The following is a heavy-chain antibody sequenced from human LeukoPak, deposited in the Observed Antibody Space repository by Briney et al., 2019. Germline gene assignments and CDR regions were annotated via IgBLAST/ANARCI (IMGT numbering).Heavy chain of an antibody. CDR1: GYTFTGYY. Sequence: ASVKVSCKASGYTFTGYYMHWVRQAPGQGLEWMGWINPNSGGTNYAQKFQGRVTMTRDTSISTAYMELSRLRSDDTAVYYCARDSGYSYGYSAYYYYMDVWGKGTTVTISS. CDR3: ARDSGYSYGYSAYYYYMDV. D-gene: IGHD5-18*01. V-gene: IGHV1-2*02. J-gene: IGHJ6*03. CDR2: INPNSGGT.